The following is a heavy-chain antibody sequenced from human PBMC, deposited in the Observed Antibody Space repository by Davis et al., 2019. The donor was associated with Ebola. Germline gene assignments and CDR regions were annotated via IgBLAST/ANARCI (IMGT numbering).Heavy chain of an antibody. CDR3: ARISGWYGGYGMDV. V-gene: IGHV4-30-4*01. D-gene: IGHD6-19*01. J-gene: IGHJ6*02. Sequence: SETLSLTCTVSGGSISSGDYYWSWIRQPPGKGLEWIGYIYYSGSTYYNPSLKSRVTISVDTSRKRFSLRLTSVTAADTAVYYCARISGWYGGYGMDVWGQGTTVTVSS. CDR1: GGSISSGDYY. CDR2: IYYSGST.